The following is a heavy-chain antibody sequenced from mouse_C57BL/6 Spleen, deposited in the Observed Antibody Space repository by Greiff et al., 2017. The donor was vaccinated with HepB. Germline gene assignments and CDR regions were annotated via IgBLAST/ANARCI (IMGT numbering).Heavy chain of an antibody. V-gene: IGHV5-17*01. D-gene: IGHD1-1*01. CDR1: GFTFSDYG. J-gene: IGHJ2*01. CDR3: AKGPNYYGSSSFDY. Sequence: EVQGVESGGGLVKPGGSLKLSCAASGFTFSDYGMHWVRQAPEKGLEWVAYISSGSSTIYYADTVKGRFTISRDNAKNTLFLQMTSLRSEDTAMYYCAKGPNYYGSSSFDYWGQGTTLTVSS. CDR2: ISSGSSTI.